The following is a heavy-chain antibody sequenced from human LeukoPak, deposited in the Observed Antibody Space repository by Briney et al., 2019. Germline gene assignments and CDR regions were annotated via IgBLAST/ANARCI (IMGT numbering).Heavy chain of an antibody. CDR3: AREVVVAAFFDY. Sequence: GGSLRLSCAASGFTFSSYEMSWVRQAPGKGLEWVSYISSSGSTIYYADSVKGRFTISRDNAKNSLYLQMNSLRGEDTAVYYCAREVVVAAFFDYWGQGTLVTVSS. V-gene: IGHV3-48*03. D-gene: IGHD2-15*01. CDR1: GFTFSSYE. CDR2: ISSSGSTI. J-gene: IGHJ4*02.